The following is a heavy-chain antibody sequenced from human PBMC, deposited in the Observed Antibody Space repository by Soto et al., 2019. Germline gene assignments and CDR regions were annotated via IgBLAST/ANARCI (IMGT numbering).Heavy chain of an antibody. CDR2: IIPILGIA. CDR3: ARSFYSGYAYFEY. J-gene: IGHJ4*02. CDR1: GGTFSSYA. D-gene: IGHD5-12*01. V-gene: IGHV1-69*04. Sequence: SVKVSCKASGGTFSSYAISWVRQAPGQGLEWMGRIIPILGIANYAQKFQGRVTITADKSTSTAYMELSSLRSEDTAVYYCARSFYSGYAYFEYWGQGTLVTVSS.